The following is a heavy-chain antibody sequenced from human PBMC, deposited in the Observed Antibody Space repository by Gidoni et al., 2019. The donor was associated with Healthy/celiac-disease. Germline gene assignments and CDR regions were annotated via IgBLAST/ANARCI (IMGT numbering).Heavy chain of an antibody. V-gene: IGHV4-30-2*01. Sequence: QLQLQESGSGLVKPSQTLSLTCAVSGGSISSGGYSWSWIRQPPGKGLEWIGYIYHRGSTYYNPSLKSRVTISVDRSKNQFSLKLSSVTAADTAVYYCASSTMENWFDPWGQGTLVTVSS. CDR3: ASSTMENWFDP. D-gene: IGHD1-1*01. CDR2: IYHRGST. CDR1: GGSISSGGYS. J-gene: IGHJ5*02.